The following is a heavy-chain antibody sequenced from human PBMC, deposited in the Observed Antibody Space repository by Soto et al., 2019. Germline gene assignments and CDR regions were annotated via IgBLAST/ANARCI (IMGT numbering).Heavy chain of an antibody. CDR2: IYYSGST. Sequence: SETLSLTCTVSGGSVSSGSYYWSWIRQPPGKGLEWIGYIYYSGSTNYNPSLKSRVTISGDTSKNQFSLKLSSVTAADTAVYYLARAGLRCSSSSCYRVGDYYYYGMAVWGQGTTVTVSS. V-gene: IGHV4-61*01. CDR3: ARAGLRCSSSSCYRVGDYYYYGMAV. CDR1: GGSVSSGSYY. J-gene: IGHJ6*02. D-gene: IGHD2-2*02.